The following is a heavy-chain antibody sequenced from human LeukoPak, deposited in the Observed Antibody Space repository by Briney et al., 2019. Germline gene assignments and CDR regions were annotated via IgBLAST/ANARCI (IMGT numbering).Heavy chain of an antibody. CDR1: GLPIADFA. V-gene: IGHV3-43*02. CDR2: ISGDGVST. J-gene: IGHJ4*02. Sequence: GGSLRLSCVASGLPIADFAMHWVRQAPGKGLEWVSLISGDGVSTFYTDSVRGRFSISRDNTKNSLYLEMNSLRTEDTAMYYCAKESGKFDYWGQGTPVAVSS. CDR3: AKESGKFDY.